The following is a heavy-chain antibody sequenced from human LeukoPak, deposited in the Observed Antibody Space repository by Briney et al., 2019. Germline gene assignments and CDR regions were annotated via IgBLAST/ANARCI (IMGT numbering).Heavy chain of an antibody. J-gene: IGHJ6*02. D-gene: IGHD2-21*01. CDR1: GFTFSSYG. Sequence: GGSLRLSCAASGFTFSSYGMHWVRQAPGKGLEWVAVISYDGSNKYYADSVKGRFTISRDNSKNTLYLQMNSLRAEDTAVYYCAEKTAGDGGDYYYDMDDWGQGTMVPVSS. CDR3: AEKTAGDGGDYYYDMDD. V-gene: IGHV3-30*18. CDR2: ISYDGSNK.